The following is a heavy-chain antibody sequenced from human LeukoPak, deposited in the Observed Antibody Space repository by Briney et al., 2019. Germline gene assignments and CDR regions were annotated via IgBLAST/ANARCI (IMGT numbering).Heavy chain of an antibody. CDR3: TTDSGSFDV. J-gene: IGHJ3*01. CDR1: GFTFGDSW. CDR2: IKSKIDGETT. Sequence: GGSLRLSCAASGFTFGDSWMTWVRQVPGKGLEWVGRIKSKIDGETTEYAAPVEGRFTISRDDSKTTVYLQMSGLRTEDTALYYCTTDSGSFDVWGRGTMVTVSS. V-gene: IGHV3-15*01. D-gene: IGHD3-10*01.